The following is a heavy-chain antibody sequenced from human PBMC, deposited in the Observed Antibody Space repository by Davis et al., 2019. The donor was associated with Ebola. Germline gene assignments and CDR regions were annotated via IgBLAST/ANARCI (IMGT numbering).Heavy chain of an antibody. V-gene: IGHV4-61*01. Sequence: SETLSLTCTVSGGSVSSGSYYWSWIRQPPEKGLEWIGYIYYSGSTNYNPSLKSRVTISVDTSKNQFSLKLSSVTAADTAVYYCARGKNWEPFDYWGQGTLVTVSS. CDR2: IYYSGST. CDR3: ARGKNWEPFDY. J-gene: IGHJ4*02. CDR1: GGSVSSGSYY. D-gene: IGHD1-26*01.